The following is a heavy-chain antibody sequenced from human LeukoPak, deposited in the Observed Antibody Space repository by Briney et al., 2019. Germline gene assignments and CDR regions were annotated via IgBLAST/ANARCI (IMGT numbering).Heavy chain of an antibody. D-gene: IGHD3-22*01. J-gene: IGHJ4*02. CDR2: IHSDDST. Sequence: GGSLTLSCLVSGTTVSSNYMSGVRQAPGKGRDWVSIIHSDDSTYYSESVKGRFTISRDNFKNTLYLQMNNLRAEDTAVYYCARDAFYDSSGYYDYWGQGTLVTVSS. CDR1: GTTVSSNY. V-gene: IGHV3-66*01. CDR3: ARDAFYDSSGYYDY.